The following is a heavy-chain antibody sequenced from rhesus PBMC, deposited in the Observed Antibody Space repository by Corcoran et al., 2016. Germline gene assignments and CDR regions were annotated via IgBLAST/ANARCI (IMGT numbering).Heavy chain of an antibody. V-gene: IGHV4-122*02. J-gene: IGHJ4*01. CDR3: AREGTVADDY. D-gene: IGHD4-29*01. CDR2: ITYSGST. Sequence: QVQLQESGPGLVKPSETLSLTCAVSGGSISSGYYYWSWIRQPPGKGWEWIGYITYSGSTSSNPSLKSRVPISRDTSKIQFSLNLSSVTAADTAVYYCAREGTVADDYWGQGVLVTVSS. CDR1: GGSISSGYYY.